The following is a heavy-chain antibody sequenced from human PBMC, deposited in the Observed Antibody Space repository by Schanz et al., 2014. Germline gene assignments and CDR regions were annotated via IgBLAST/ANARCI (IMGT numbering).Heavy chain of an antibody. Sequence: QVQLVQSGSELKKPGASVKISCKASGYTFTDYYMYWVRQAPGQGLEWMGRINPNSGGTNYAQKFQGRVSMTRDTSISTAYMEVTRLVSSDTAVYYCARRGPNCSNNACYHGWFDPWGQGTLVTVSS. D-gene: IGHD4-4*01. CDR2: INPNSGGT. CDR1: GYTFTDYY. J-gene: IGHJ5*02. CDR3: ARRGPNCSNNACYHGWFDP. V-gene: IGHV1-2*06.